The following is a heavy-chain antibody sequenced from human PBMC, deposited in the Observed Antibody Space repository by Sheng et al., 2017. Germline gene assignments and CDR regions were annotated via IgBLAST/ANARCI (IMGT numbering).Heavy chain of an antibody. Sequence: EVQLLESGGGFVQPGGSLRLSCAASGFPFSMFAMSWVRQAPGKGLEWVSRIHTDGSATTYADSVKGRFTISRDNAKNTLYLQMNSLRADDTAVYYCARGRVGYGMDVWGQGTTVTVSS. CDR3: ARGRVGYGMDV. CDR1: GFPFSMFA. J-gene: IGHJ6*02. CDR2: IHTDGSAT. V-gene: IGHV3-74*02.